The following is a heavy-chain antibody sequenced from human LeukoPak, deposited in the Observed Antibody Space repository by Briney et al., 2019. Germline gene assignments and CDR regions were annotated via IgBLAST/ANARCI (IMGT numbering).Heavy chain of an antibody. CDR1: GYSISSGYY. J-gene: IGHJ4*02. CDR3: ARSGGTYQGLFDY. Sequence: PSETLSLTCTVSGYSISSGYYWGWIRQPPGKGLQWIGTISQSGNTYYNPSLKSRVTISVDTSKNQFSLNLSSVTAADTALYYCARSGGTYQGLFDYWGQGTLVTVSS. CDR2: ISQSGNT. V-gene: IGHV4-38-2*02. D-gene: IGHD1-26*01.